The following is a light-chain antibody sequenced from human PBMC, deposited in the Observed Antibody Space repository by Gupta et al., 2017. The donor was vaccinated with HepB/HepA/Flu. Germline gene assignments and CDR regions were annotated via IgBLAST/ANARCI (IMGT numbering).Light chain of an antibody. Sequence: QLVLTQSPSASASLGASVKLTCTPSSGHSSYAIAWHQQQPEKGPRYLMKLNSDGSHSKGDGIPDRFSGSSSGAERYLTISSLQSEDEADYYCQTWGTGHWVFGGGTKLTVL. CDR2: LNSDGSH. CDR3: QTWGTGHWV. J-gene: IGLJ3*02. V-gene: IGLV4-69*01. CDR1: SGHSSYA.